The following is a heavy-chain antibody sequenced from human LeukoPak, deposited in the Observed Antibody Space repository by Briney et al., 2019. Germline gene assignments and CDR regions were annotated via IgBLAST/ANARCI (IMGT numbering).Heavy chain of an antibody. J-gene: IGHJ4*02. CDR3: AREVSPSTRYTNGPGAFDY. V-gene: IGHV3-48*04. Sequence: GGSLRLSCAASGFTFSSHNMNWVRQAPGKGLEWVSYISSSSFTIYYTDSVKGRFTISRDNAKNSLYLQMNSLRAEDTAVYYCAREVSPSTRYTNGPGAFDYRGQGTLVTVSS. D-gene: IGHD2-8*01. CDR1: GFTFSSHN. CDR2: ISSSSFTI.